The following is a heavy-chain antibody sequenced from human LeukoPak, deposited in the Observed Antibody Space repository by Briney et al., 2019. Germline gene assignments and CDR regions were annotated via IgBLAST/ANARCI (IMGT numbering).Heavy chain of an antibody. J-gene: IGHJ4*02. CDR2: IKQGGNEK. V-gene: IGHV3-7*01. D-gene: IGHD6-13*01. CDR1: GFRFSSYW. Sequence: GGSLRLACAASGFRFSSYWMSWVRQAPGQGLEWVASIKQGGNEKYYVDSVKGRFTISKDNAKNSLYLQLNSLRAEDTALYYCARESHSTYDYWGQGILVTVSS. CDR3: ARESHSTYDY.